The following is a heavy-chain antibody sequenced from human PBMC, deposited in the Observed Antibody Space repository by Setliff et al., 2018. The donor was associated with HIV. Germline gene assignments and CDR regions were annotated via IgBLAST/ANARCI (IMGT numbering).Heavy chain of an antibody. V-gene: IGHV3-33*01. CDR3: ARDDHGALMGVIIRYYYMDV. CDR1: GFTFSPYA. J-gene: IGHJ6*03. D-gene: IGHD3-10*01. CDR2: IWADEITK. Sequence: GGSLRLSCATSGFTFSPYAIHWVRQAPGMGLEWVAMIWADEITKFYADSVKGRFTISRDNSKNTMYLQMNTLRVEDTAVYYCARDDHGALMGVIIRYYYMDVWGKGTTVTVSS.